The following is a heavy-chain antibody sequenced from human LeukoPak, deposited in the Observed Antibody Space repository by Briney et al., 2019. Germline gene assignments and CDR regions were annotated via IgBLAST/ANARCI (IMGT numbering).Heavy chain of an antibody. V-gene: IGHV4-31*03. CDR3: ARDHPGAYFDY. J-gene: IGHJ4*02. CDR2: IYYSGST. Sequence: SETLSLTCSVSGGSITYSHYYWGWVRQPPGKGLEWIGYIYYSGSTYYNPSLRSRVTISIDTSKNQFSLKLSSVTAADTAVYFCARDHPGAYFDYWGQGTLVTVSS. D-gene: IGHD3-10*01. CDR1: GGSITYSHYY.